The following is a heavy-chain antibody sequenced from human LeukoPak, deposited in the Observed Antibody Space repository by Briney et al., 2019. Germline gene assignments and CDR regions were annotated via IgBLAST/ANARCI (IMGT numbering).Heavy chain of an antibody. CDR2: ISAYNGNT. D-gene: IGHD6-19*01. J-gene: IGHJ4*02. CDR3: ARDQEWLVPLYFDY. Sequence: ASVKVSCKASGYTFTSYGISWVRQAPGQGLEWMGWISAYNGNTNYAQKLQGRVTMTTDTSTSTAYMELRSLRSDDTAVYYCARDQEWLVPLYFDYWGQGTLVTVSS. V-gene: IGHV1-18*01. CDR1: GYTFTSYG.